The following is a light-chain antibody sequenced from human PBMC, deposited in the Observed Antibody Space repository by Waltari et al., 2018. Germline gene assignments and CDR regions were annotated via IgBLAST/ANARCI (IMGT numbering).Light chain of an antibody. CDR3: QQYGSSIMYT. V-gene: IGKV3-20*01. CDR2: GAS. CDR1: QSLTKRY. Sequence: VFTQSPGTLSLSPGERATLSCRASQSLTKRYLAWYQQKPGQAPRLLIYGASSRAAGIPDRFSGSGSGTDFTLTISRLEPEDSALYYCQQYGSSIMYTFGQGTKLEIK. J-gene: IGKJ2*01.